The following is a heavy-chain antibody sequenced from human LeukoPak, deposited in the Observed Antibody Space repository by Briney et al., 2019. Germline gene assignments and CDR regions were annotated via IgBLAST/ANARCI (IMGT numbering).Heavy chain of an antibody. Sequence: SETLSLTCTVSGGSISSSSYYWGWIRQPPGKGLEWIGSIYYSGSTYYNPSLKSRVTIPVDTSKNQFSLKLSPVTAADTAVYYCARDHRDIVVVTALDAFDIWGQGTMVTVSS. J-gene: IGHJ3*02. CDR1: GGSISSSSYY. V-gene: IGHV4-39*07. D-gene: IGHD2-21*02. CDR3: ARDHRDIVVVTALDAFDI. CDR2: IYYSGST.